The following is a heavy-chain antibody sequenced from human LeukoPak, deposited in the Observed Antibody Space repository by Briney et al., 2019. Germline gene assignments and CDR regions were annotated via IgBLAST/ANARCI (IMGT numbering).Heavy chain of an antibody. CDR2: INSDGSST. Sequence: PGGSLRLSCAASGFTFSSYWMHWVRQAPGKGLVWVSRINSDGSSTSYADSVKGRFTISRDNSKNTLYLQMNSLRAEDTAVYYCAKDTYHYVWGSYRSLGVPDYWGQGTLVTVSS. D-gene: IGHD3-16*02. J-gene: IGHJ4*02. CDR3: AKDTYHYVWGSYRSLGVPDY. V-gene: IGHV3-74*01. CDR1: GFTFSSYW.